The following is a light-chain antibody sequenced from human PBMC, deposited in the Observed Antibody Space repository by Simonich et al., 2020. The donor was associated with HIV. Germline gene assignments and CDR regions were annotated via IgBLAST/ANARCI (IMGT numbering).Light chain of an antibody. J-gene: IGKJ2*01. V-gene: IGKV4-1*01. CDR1: QNVLYSSNNKNY. CDR3: QQYFRTPLA. CDR2: CAS. Sequence: DIVMTQSPDSLAVSLGERDTINCNSSQNVLYSSNNKNYLAWYQQKPGQPPKLLIYCASTRESGVPDRCSGGGAGTDFTLIISSLQAEDVAVYYCQQYFRTPLAFGQGTKVEIK.